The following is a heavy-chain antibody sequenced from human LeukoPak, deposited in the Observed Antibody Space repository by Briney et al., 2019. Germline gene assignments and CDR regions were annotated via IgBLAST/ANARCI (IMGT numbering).Heavy chain of an antibody. CDR1: GYTLTELS. V-gene: IGHV1-24*01. J-gene: IGHJ5*02. D-gene: IGHD4-17*01. CDR3: ATEKTYDNWFDP. CDR2: FDPEDGET. Sequence: ASVKVSCKVSGYTLTELSMHWVRQAPGKGLEWMGGFDPEDGETIYAQKFQGRVTMTEDTSTDTAYMELSSLRSEDTAVYYCATEKTYDNWFDPWGQGTLVTASS.